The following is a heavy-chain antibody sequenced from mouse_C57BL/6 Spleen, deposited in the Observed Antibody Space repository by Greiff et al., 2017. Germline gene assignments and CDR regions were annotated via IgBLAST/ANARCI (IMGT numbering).Heavy chain of an antibody. CDR3: ARSVWGFDD. D-gene: IGHD4-1*01. J-gene: IGHJ2*01. V-gene: IGHV1-80*01. CDR1: GYAFSSYW. CDR2: FYPGDGDT. Sequence: QVQLQQSGAELVKPGASVKISCKSSGYAFSSYWLTWVKQRPGKGLAWIGLFYPGDGDTNYNGTFKGKATLTADKSSSTAYMQLSSLTAEDSWVNFGARSVWGFDDGGQGTTLTVAS.